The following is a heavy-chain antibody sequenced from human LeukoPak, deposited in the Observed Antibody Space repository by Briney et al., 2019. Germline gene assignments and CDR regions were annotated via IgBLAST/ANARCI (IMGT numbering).Heavy chain of an antibody. CDR3: ARDQYDTWSRRGNFDS. CDR1: GFTFGKNW. Sequence: PGGSLRLSCVASGFTFGKNWMSWVRQAPGKVLEWVANIKLDGSEKNYVDSVKGRFTISRDNTKNSLYLQMNSLRAEDTAVFYCARDQYDTWSRRGNFDSWGQGTLVIVSS. CDR2: IKLDGSEK. J-gene: IGHJ4*02. V-gene: IGHV3-7*03. D-gene: IGHD3-3*01.